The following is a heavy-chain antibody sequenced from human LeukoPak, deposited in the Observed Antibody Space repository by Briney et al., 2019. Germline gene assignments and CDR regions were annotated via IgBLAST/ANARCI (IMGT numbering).Heavy chain of an antibody. Sequence: SETLSLTCTVSGGSISSGSYYWSWIRQPAGKGLEWIGRIYTSGSTNYNPSLKSRVTISVDTSKNQFSLKLSSVTAADTAVYYCAREAHDYGGNSWSFDYWGQGTLVTVSS. D-gene: IGHD4-23*01. CDR1: GGSISSGSYY. V-gene: IGHV4-61*02. CDR2: IYTSGST. J-gene: IGHJ4*02. CDR3: AREAHDYGGNSWSFDY.